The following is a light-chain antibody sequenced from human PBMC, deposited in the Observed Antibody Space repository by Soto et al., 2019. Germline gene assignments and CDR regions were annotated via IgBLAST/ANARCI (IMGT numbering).Light chain of an antibody. CDR3: QQYDNWPPFT. V-gene: IGKV3-15*01. Sequence: EIVMTQSPATLPVAPGERATLSCRASQSVGSHLAWYQQRPGQAPRLLIYGASYRATGIPARFSGSGSGTDFTLIISSLQSEDFAVYYCQQYDNWPPFTFGPGTKVDIK. J-gene: IGKJ3*01. CDR2: GAS. CDR1: QSVGSH.